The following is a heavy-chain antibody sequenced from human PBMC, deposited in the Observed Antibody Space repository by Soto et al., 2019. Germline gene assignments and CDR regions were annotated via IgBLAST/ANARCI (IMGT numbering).Heavy chain of an antibody. CDR3: AKILPASGQDY. CDR1: GFTFNTYA. D-gene: IGHD3-3*01. V-gene: IGHV3-23*01. Sequence: GGSLRLSCAASGFTFNTYAMNWVRQAPGKGLEWVSAIGGGGDTIYYADSVKGRFTISRDNSRNTLYLQMSSLRAEDTAVYYCAKILPASGQDYGGQGTLVTVSS. CDR2: IGGGGDTI. J-gene: IGHJ4*02.